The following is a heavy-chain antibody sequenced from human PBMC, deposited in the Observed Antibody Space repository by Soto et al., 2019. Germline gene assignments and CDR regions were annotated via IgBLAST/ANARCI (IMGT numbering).Heavy chain of an antibody. D-gene: IGHD6-13*01. J-gene: IGHJ4*02. V-gene: IGHV3-30-3*01. CDR3: ARGYSSSSAAFDY. Sequence: HPGGSLRLSCAASGFTFSRYAMHWVRQAPGKGLEWVAVISYDANNKYYADSVKGRFTISRDNSKNTLYLQMNSLRAEDTAVYYCARGYSSSSAAFDYWGQGTLVTVSS. CDR1: GFTFSRYA. CDR2: ISYDANNK.